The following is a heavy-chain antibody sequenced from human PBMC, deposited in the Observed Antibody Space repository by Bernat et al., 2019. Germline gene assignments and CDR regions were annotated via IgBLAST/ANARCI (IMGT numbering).Heavy chain of an antibody. V-gene: IGHV3-23*01. J-gene: IGHJ4*02. CDR3: AGGDSPFCYY. CDR1: GFTFSTYS. Sequence: EVQLLESGGGLVQPGGSLRLSCAASGFTFSTYSMTWVRQAPGKGLEWVSAISGSGDRTYYADSMKGHFTISRDNSKNTLYLQMNSLRAEDTAVYYCAGGDSPFCYYWGQGTLVTVSS. D-gene: IGHD4-17*01. CDR2: ISGSGDRT.